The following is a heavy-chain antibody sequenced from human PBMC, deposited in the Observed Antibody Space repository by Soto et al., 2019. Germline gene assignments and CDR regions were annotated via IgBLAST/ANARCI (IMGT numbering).Heavy chain of an antibody. CDR1: GYTFTSYG. CDR2: ISAYNGNT. J-gene: IGHJ5*02. CDR3: ARVGYCSGGSYYWGQNWFHP. Sequence: QVQLVQSGAEVKKPGASVKVSCKASGYTFTSYGISWVRQAPGQGLEWMGWISAYNGNTNYAQKLQGRVTTTTDKSAGTAYMELRSLRADDTAVYYCARVGYCSGGSYYWGQNWFHPWGQGTLVTVSS. V-gene: IGHV1-18*01. D-gene: IGHD2-15*01.